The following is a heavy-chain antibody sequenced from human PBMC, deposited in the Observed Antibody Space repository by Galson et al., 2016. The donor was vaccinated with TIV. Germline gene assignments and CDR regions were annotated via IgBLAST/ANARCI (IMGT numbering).Heavy chain of an antibody. CDR1: GGIFSGYA. V-gene: IGHV1-69*06. J-gene: IGHJ3*01. CDR2: IISIFRTA. Sequence: SVKVSCKASGGIFSGYAINWVRQAPGQGLEWMGRIISIFRTANYAEKFQGRVTFARDTSATTAFMELGSLRSEDTAVYFCARDRVGASRGFDVWGQGTVVTVSS. CDR3: ARDRVGASRGFDV. D-gene: IGHD1-26*01.